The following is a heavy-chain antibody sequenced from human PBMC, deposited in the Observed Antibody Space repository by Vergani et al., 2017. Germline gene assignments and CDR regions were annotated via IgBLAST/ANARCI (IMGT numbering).Heavy chain of an antibody. CDR3: ARDGSGSIYYYYGMDV. J-gene: IGHJ6*02. CDR1: GFTFSDYY. V-gene: IGHV3-11*04. Sequence: VQLVESGGGLVKPGGSLRLSCAASGFTFSDYYMSWIRQAPGKGLEWVSYISSSGSTIYYADSVKGRFTISRDNSKNTLYLQMGSLRAEDMAVYYCARDGSGSIYYYYGMDVWGQGTTVTVSS. D-gene: IGHD3-10*01. CDR2: ISSSGSTI.